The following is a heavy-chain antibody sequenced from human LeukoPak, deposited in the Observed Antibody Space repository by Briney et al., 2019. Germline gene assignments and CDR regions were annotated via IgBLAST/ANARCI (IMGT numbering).Heavy chain of an antibody. V-gene: IGHV3-11*04. CDR1: RFTFSDYY. D-gene: IGHD1-26*01. CDR2: ISGSGSTI. Sequence: GGSLRLSCAASRFTFSDYYMNWIRQAPGKGLEWVSYISGSGSTIYYADSVKGRFTISRDNAKNSLYLQMNSLRVEDTAVYYCARASSGSYSETDYWGQGTLVTVSS. CDR3: ARASSGSYSETDY. J-gene: IGHJ4*02.